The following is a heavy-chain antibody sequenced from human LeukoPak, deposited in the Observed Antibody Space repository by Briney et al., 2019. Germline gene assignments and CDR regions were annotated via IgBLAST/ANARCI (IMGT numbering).Heavy chain of an antibody. CDR3: ARINYSRSYDYWYFDL. D-gene: IGHD6-13*01. V-gene: IGHV4-59*02. CDR2: VYYSGST. CDR1: GDSVSPYY. J-gene: IGHJ2*01. Sequence: SETLSLTCTVSGDSVSPYYWSWIRQSPGKGLEWIGYVYYSGSTNYNPSLKSRVTISVDTSKKQFSLKLSSVTAADTAVYYCARINYSRSYDYWYFDLWGRGTLVTVSS.